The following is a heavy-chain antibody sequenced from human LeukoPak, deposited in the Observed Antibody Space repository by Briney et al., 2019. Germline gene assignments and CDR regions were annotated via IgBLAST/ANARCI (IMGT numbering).Heavy chain of an antibody. J-gene: IGHJ4*02. CDR2: ISSSSSYT. Sequence: GGSLRLSCAASGFTFSDYYMSWIRQAPGKGLEWVSYISSSSSYTNYADSVKGRFTISRDNAKNSLYLQMNSLRTEDTAVYYCARVLSSGYFFDYWGQGTLVTVSS. V-gene: IGHV3-11*06. CDR3: ARVLSSGYFFDY. D-gene: IGHD3-22*01. CDR1: GFTFSDYY.